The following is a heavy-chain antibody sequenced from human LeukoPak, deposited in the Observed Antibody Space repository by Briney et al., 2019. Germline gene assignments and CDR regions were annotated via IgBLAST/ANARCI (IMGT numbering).Heavy chain of an antibody. J-gene: IGHJ4*02. CDR2: VSYDGSKR. Sequence: GGSLRLSCTASGFNFNNYGLHWVRQAPGKGLEWVAVVSYDGSKRYYADSVKGRFTISRDNSKNTLYLQMNSLRAEDTAVYYCAKRYYDSLPDDYWGQGTLVTVSS. CDR3: AKRYYDSLPDDY. V-gene: IGHV3-30*18. D-gene: IGHD3-22*01. CDR1: GFNFNNYG.